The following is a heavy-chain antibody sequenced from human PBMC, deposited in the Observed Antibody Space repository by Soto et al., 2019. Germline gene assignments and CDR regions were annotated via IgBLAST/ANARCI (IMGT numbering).Heavy chain of an antibody. CDR3: AREAILGVIIRHLDY. CDR1: GFTFSSSA. D-gene: IGHD3-10*01. CDR2: ISYDGNNK. Sequence: QVQLVESGEGVVQPGRSLRLSCAASGFTFSSSAMHWVRQAPGKGLGWVAVISYDGNNKYYADSVKGRFTISIDNSKNTLYLQMNSQRAEDTPVYYCAREAILGVIIRHLDYWGQGTLVTVSS. J-gene: IGHJ4*02. V-gene: IGHV3-30-3*01.